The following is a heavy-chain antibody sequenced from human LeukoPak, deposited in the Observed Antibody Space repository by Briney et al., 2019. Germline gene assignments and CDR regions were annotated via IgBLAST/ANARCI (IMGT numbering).Heavy chain of an antibody. CDR1: GFTVSSNY. CDR3: ARGLGSYYYAMDV. V-gene: IGHV3-66*02. Sequence: SGGSLRLSCAAASGFTVSSNYMSWVRQAPGKGLEWVSVIYGGGSTSYADSVKGRFTFSRDTSKNTLYLQMNSLRPEDTAVYYCARGLGSYYYAMDVWGQGTTVTVSS. J-gene: IGHJ6*02. D-gene: IGHD7-27*01. CDR2: IYGGGST.